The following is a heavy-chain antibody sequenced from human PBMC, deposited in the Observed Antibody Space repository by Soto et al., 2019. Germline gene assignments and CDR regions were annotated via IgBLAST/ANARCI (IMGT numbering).Heavy chain of an antibody. CDR2: IQSGGPT. V-gene: IGHV3-66*01. CDR1: GFTVSSKY. J-gene: IGHJ6*04. CDR3: ARDDVLCDGGRCYGVHLDI. Sequence: EVQLVESGGGLVQPGGSLRLSCAASGFTVSSKYMSWVRQAPGKGLEWVSLIQSGGPTYYADSVKGRFTISRDTSENTVHLQMDSLRAEDTAVYYCARDDVLCDGGRCYGVHLDIWGKGTTVNVSS. D-gene: IGHD2-15*01.